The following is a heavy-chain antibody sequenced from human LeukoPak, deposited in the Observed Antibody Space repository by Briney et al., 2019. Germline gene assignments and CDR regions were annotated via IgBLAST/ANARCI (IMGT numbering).Heavy chain of an antibody. CDR3: ARQNSSSWYSYYYYGMDV. CDR1: GGSISSSSYY. J-gene: IGHJ6*02. CDR2: IYYNGST. V-gene: IGHV4-39*01. D-gene: IGHD6-13*01. Sequence: SETLSLTCTVSGGSISSSSYYWGWIRQPPGKGLEWIGSIYYNGSTYYNPSLKSRVTISVDTSKNQFSLKLSSVTAADTAVYYCARQNSSSWYSYYYYGMDVWGQGTTVTVSS.